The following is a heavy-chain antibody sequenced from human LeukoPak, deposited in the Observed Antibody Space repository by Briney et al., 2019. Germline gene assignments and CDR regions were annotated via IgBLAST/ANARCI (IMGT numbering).Heavy chain of an antibody. D-gene: IGHD3-10*01. CDR2: IRYDGSNK. V-gene: IGHV3-30*02. Sequence: QPGGSLRLSCAASGFTFSSYGMHWVRQAPGKGLEWVAFIRYDGSNKYYADSVKGRFTISRDNSKNTLYLQMNSLRAEDTAVYYCARRGWFGDHRGYFDYWGQGTLVTVSS. CDR1: GFTFSSYG. CDR3: ARRGWFGDHRGYFDY. J-gene: IGHJ4*02.